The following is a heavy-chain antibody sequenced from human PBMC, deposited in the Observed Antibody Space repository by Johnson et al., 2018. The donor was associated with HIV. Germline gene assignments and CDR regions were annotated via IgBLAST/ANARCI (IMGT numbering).Heavy chain of an antibody. J-gene: IGHJ3*02. D-gene: IGHD6-13*01. CDR3: AKNFGKILAAGGLEVGDAFDI. CDR2: IYSRDTT. V-gene: IGHV3-66*01. Sequence: VQLVESGGGLVQPGGSLRLSCAVSGFTVINNYMTWVRQAPGKGLEWVSIIYSRDTTYYADSVKGRFSISRDSSKNTLYLQMNSLRDEDTAVYCCAKNFGKILAAGGLEVGDAFDIWGQGTMVTVSS. CDR1: GFTVINNY.